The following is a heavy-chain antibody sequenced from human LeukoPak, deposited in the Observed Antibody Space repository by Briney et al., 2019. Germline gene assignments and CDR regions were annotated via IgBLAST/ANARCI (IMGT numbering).Heavy chain of an antibody. CDR3: AKEHMAAAVYYFDY. D-gene: IGHD6-13*01. J-gene: IGHJ4*02. CDR2: IVGSGGGT. CDR1: GFTFSSYA. Sequence: PGGSLRLSCAASGFTFSSYAKTWVRRAPGRGLEWVSSIVGSGGGTYYADSVKGRFTISRDNSKNTLYLQMSSLRAEDTAVYYCAKEHMAAAVYYFDYWGQGTLVTVSS. V-gene: IGHV3-23*01.